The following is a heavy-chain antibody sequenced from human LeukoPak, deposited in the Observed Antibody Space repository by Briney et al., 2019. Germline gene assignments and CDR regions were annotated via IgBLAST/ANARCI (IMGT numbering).Heavy chain of an antibody. J-gene: IGHJ4*02. CDR2: IKSKTDGGTT. CDR3: TTGLIAVTSGGYFDY. Sequence: GGSLRLSCAASGFTFSSFGMHWVRQAPGKGLEWVGRIKSKTDGGTTDYAAPVKGRFTISRDDSKNTVYLQMNSLKTEDTALYYCTTGLIAVTSGGYFDYWGQGTLVTVSS. V-gene: IGHV3-15*01. CDR1: GFTFSSFG. D-gene: IGHD6-19*01.